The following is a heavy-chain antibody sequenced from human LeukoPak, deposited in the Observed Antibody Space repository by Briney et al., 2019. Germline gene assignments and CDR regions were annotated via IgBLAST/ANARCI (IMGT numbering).Heavy chain of an antibody. D-gene: IGHD1-7*01. CDR2: ISGSGDST. Sequence: GGSLRLSCEASGFTFSNHAMSWVRQAPGKGLGWVSAISGSGDSTYYADSVKGRFTISRDNSKNTLYLQMSSLRAEDTALYYCAKVTWNSWNEDCWGQGTLVTVSS. CDR1: GFTFSNHA. V-gene: IGHV3-23*01. J-gene: IGHJ4*02. CDR3: AKVTWNSWNEDC.